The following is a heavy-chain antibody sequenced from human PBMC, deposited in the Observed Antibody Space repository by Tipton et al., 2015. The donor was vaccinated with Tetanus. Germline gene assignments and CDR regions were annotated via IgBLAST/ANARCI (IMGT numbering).Heavy chain of an antibody. CDR2: INHSGST. CDR1: GASFSDYY. Sequence: GLVKPSETLSLTCAVYGASFSDYYWSWIRQAPGKGLEWIGEINHSGSTNHNPSLKSRVTLSTDKSKNQVSLRLNSVTAADTAVYFCARTPDYYYGMDVWGQGTTVTVSS. J-gene: IGHJ6*02. CDR3: ARTPDYYYGMDV. V-gene: IGHV4-34*01.